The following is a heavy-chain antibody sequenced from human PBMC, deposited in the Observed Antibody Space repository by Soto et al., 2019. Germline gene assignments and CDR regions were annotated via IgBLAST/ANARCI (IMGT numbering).Heavy chain of an antibody. CDR2: AYYSEST. Sequence: SETLSLTCTVSGGSIRSSTYQWGWIRQPPGRGLEWIGSAYYSESTYYNPSLKSRVTISVDAYKNQFSLRVNSVTAADTAVYYCARQRNWQVDYWGQGTLVTVYS. CDR1: GGSIRSSTYQ. J-gene: IGHJ4*02. V-gene: IGHV4-39*01. CDR3: ARQRNWQVDY. D-gene: IGHD1-1*01.